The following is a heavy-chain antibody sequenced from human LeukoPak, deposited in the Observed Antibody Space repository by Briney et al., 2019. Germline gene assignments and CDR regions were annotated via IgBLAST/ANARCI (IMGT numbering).Heavy chain of an antibody. CDR3: AKDWTTVVTPKGYYFDS. CDR2: ISTTGGST. V-gene: IGHV3-23*01. Sequence: PGGSLRLSCAASAFRFNNYAMSSVRQAAGKGLELVSAISTTGGSTYYADSVKGPFTISRDNSKNTLSLQMDSLRVEDTAVYYCAKDWTTVVTPKGYYFDSWGQGTLVTVSS. J-gene: IGHJ4*02. CDR1: AFRFNNYA. D-gene: IGHD4-23*01.